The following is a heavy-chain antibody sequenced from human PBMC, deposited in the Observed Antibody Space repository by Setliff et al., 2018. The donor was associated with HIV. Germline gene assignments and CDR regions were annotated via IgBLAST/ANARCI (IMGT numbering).Heavy chain of an antibody. V-gene: IGHV2-5*01. Sequence: SGPMLVNPTQTLTLTCTFSGLSLSTSGVGVGWIRQSPGKALEWLAFIYWNNNKHYSTSLKGRLTVTKDTSKNRVVFTMTNMDPVDTATYYCAYSGRQLRGPYFDFWGQGTPVTVSS. D-gene: IGHD1-1*01. CDR2: IYWNNNK. CDR1: GLSLSTSGVG. J-gene: IGHJ4*02. CDR3: AYSGRQLRGPYFDF.